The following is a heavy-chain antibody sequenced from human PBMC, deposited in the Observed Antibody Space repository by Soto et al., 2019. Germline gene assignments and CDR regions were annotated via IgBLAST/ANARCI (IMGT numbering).Heavy chain of an antibody. J-gene: IGHJ6*02. Sequence: GWSLRLSCAASGFTFSTYAMTWVRQAPGKGLEWVSAIGGSTPGTYYAESVKGRFTISRDNSKNTLNLQMNSLRDEDTAVYYCAKLRGVLAANNYFSYYGMDVWGQGTTVTVSS. CDR2: IGGSTPGT. CDR3: AKLRGVLAANNYFSYYGMDV. CDR1: GFTFSTYA. V-gene: IGHV3-23*01. D-gene: IGHD3-3*02.